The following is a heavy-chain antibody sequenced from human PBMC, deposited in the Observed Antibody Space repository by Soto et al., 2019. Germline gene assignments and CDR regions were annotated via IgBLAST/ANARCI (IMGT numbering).Heavy chain of an antibody. J-gene: IGHJ1*01. D-gene: IGHD6-19*01. Sequence: EVQLVESGGGLVQPGGSLRLSCAGSGFTFSTYWMIWVRQAPGMGLEWVASINQDGSEKYYVDSVKGRFAASRDNAKNSLYLQVNSLRAEDSAVYYCARDHSSGWSLQHWGQGTLVTVSS. CDR2: INQDGSEK. CDR3: ARDHSSGWSLQH. V-gene: IGHV3-7*03. CDR1: GFTFSTYW.